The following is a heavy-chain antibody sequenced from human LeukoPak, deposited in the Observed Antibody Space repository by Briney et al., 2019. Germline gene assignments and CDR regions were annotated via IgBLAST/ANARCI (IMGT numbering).Heavy chain of an antibody. Sequence: HRASVKVSCKASGYTFTSYGISWVRQAPGQGLEWMGWISAYNGNTNYAQKLQGRVTMTTDTSTSTAYMELRSLRSDDTAVYYCARDLGGATHTAFDYWGQGTLVTVSS. D-gene: IGHD1-26*01. CDR3: ARDLGGATHTAFDY. V-gene: IGHV1-18*01. CDR1: GYTFTSYG. CDR2: ISAYNGNT. J-gene: IGHJ4*02.